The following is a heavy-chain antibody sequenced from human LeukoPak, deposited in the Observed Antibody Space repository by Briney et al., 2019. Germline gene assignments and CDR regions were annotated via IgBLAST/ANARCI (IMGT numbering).Heavy chain of an antibody. J-gene: IGHJ4*02. Sequence: PGGSLRLSCAASGFTFSNYAILWVRQAPGKGLEWVASIRFNGNFYADYVKGRFTISRDNSKSTVSLQMDTLRTEDTALYYCPRENWDFDFWGQGTLVTVSS. CDR2: IRFNGN. CDR1: GFTFSNYA. V-gene: IGHV3-30*02. CDR3: PRENWDFDF. D-gene: IGHD7-27*01.